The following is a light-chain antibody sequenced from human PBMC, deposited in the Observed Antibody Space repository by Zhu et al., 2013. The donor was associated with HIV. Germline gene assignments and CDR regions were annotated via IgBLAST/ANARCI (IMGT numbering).Light chain of an antibody. J-gene: IGLJ3*02. Sequence: NFMLTQPHSVSESPGKTVIIPCIRNSGSIASNYVQWYQQRPGSYPITIISENNQRPSGVPDRFSGSIDTSSNTASLTISGLRTEDEANYYCHSFDSKNLWVFGEGTKLTVL. CDR3: HSFDSKNLWV. CDR2: ENN. CDR1: SGSIASNY. V-gene: IGLV6-57*01.